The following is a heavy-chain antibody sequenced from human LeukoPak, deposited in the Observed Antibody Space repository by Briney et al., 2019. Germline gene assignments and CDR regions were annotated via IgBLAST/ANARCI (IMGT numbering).Heavy chain of an antibody. Sequence: GGSLRLSCAASGFTFSSYSMNWVRQAPGKGLEWVSSISTSSSYIYYADSVKGRFTISRDNAKKSLYLQMNSLRADDTAVYYCARGASVVAGNDNAFDIWGQGTMVAVSS. CDR1: GFTFSSYS. J-gene: IGHJ3*02. CDR3: ARGASVVAGNDNAFDI. V-gene: IGHV3-21*01. CDR2: ISTSSSYI. D-gene: IGHD6-19*01.